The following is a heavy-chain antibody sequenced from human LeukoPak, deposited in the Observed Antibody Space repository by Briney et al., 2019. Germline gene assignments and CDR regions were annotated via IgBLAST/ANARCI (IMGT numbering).Heavy chain of an antibody. CDR2: IDPNSGGT. CDR3: ARRKAAAGHLDY. J-gene: IGHJ4*02. D-gene: IGHD6-13*01. Sequence: GASVKVSCKASGYTFTDYYIHWVRQAPGQGLEWMGWIDPNSGGTNYAQKFQGRVTMTRDTSISSAYMDLSRLRYDDTAVYYCARRKAAAGHLDYWGKGTLVTVSS. CDR1: GYTFTDYY. V-gene: IGHV1-2*02.